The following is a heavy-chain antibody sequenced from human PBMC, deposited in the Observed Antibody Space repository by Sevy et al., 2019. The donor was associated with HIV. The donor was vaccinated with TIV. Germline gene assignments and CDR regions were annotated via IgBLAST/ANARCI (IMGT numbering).Heavy chain of an antibody. CDR3: ARGRQAYVVVVPSTVPFDY. D-gene: IGHD2-2*01. CDR2: INHTGSL. Sequence: SETLSLTCAVSGGSFSGYFWNWIRQSPGKGLEWIGEINHTGSLKYNPSLKSRVTISVDASKSQLSLHLGSMTAADTAVYYCARGRQAYVVVVPSTVPFDYWGRGSLVTVSS. V-gene: IGHV4-34*01. CDR1: GGSFSGYF. J-gene: IGHJ4*02.